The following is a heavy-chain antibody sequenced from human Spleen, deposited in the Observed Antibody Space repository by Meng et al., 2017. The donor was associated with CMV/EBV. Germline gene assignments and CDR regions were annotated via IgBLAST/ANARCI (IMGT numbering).Heavy chain of an antibody. CDR1: GYTFTGYY. CDR3: ARALQLSSPNYYDSTGYYFELDYFDY. Sequence: ASVKVSCKASGYTFTGYYMHWVRQAPGQGLEWMGWINPNSGDTYYSHKFHGRVTMTRDTSISTAYMELSTLRSDDTAVYYCARALQLSSPNYYDSTGYYFELDYFDYWGQGTLVTVSS. D-gene: IGHD3-22*01. V-gene: IGHV1-2*02. J-gene: IGHJ4*02. CDR2: INPNSGDT.